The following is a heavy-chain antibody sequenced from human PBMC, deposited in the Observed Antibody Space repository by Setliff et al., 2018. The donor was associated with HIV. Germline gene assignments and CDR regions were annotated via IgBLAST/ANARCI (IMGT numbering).Heavy chain of an antibody. CDR3: ARADIVVVPAAISSIFYYYYYMDV. D-gene: IGHD2-2*01. J-gene: IGHJ6*03. CDR1: GGSISSYY. V-gene: IGHV4-59*01. Sequence: SETLSLTCTVSGGSISSYYWSWIRQPPGKGLEWIGYIYYSGSTNYNPSLKSRVTISVDTSKNQFSLKLSSVTAADTAVYYCARADIVVVPAAISSIFYYYYYMDVWGKGTTVTV. CDR2: IYYSGST.